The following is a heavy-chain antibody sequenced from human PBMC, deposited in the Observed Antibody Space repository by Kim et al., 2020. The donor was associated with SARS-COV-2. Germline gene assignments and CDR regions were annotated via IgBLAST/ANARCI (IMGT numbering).Heavy chain of an antibody. J-gene: IGHJ4*02. CDR3: ARVSPSGSYIWPYFDY. CDR2: IIPIFGTA. V-gene: IGHV1-69*06. D-gene: IGHD1-26*01. CDR1: GGTFSSYA. Sequence: SVKVSCKASGGTFSSYAISWVRQAPGQGLEWMGGIIPIFGTANYAQKFQGRVTITADKSTSTAYMELSSLRSEDTAVYYCARVSPSGSYIWPYFDYWGQGTLVTVSS.